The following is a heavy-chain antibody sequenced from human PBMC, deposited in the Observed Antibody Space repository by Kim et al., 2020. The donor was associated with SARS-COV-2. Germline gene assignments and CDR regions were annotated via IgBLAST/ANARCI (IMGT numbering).Heavy chain of an antibody. J-gene: IGHJ4*02. Sequence: ADAVKNRFTISRDNSKNTLNLQRNSLRAEETGVYYCAKRRVGDANNPFDYWGQGTLVTVSS. D-gene: IGHD3-16*01. V-gene: IGHV3-23*01. CDR3: AKRRVGDANNPFDY.